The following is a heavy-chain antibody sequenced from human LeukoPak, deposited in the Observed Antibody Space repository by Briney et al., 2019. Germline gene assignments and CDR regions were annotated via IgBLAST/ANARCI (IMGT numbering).Heavy chain of an antibody. CDR3: ARDRYYGGNSVPDAFDI. CDR2: ISSSSSYR. CDR1: RFTSSSYS. J-gene: IGHJ3*02. Sequence: GGSLRLSCAASRFTSSSYSMNWVRQAPGKGLEWVSSISSSSSYRYYGDSVKGRFTISRDNAKNSLYLQMNSLRAEDTAVYYCARDRYYGGNSVPDAFDIWGQGTMVTVSS. V-gene: IGHV3-21*01. D-gene: IGHD4-23*01.